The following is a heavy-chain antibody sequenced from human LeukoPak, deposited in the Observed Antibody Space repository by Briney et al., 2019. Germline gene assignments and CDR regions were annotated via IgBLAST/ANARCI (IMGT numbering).Heavy chain of an antibody. CDR1: GFTFHDYA. J-gene: IGHJ4*02. Sequence: GRSLRLSCAASGFTFHDYAMHWVRHAPGKGLEWVSGISWNGATIDYADSVKGRFTISRDNAKNSLYLQMNSLRPEDMALYYCAKGPTYTSSSLFDYWGQGTLVTVSS. CDR3: AKGPTYTSSSLFDY. D-gene: IGHD6-6*01. CDR2: ISWNGATI. V-gene: IGHV3-9*03.